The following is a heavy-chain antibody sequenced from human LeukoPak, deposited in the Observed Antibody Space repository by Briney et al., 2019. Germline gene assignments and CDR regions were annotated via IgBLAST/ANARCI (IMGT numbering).Heavy chain of an antibody. CDR1: GFTFSNYW. CDR2: INSDESTT. Sequence: GGSLRLSCAASGFTFSNYWMHWVRQAPGKGLVWVSRINSDESTTTYADSAKGRFTISRDNAKNTLYLQMNSLRAEDTAVYYCAKTDRIAATMSWGQGTLVTVSS. J-gene: IGHJ5*02. V-gene: IGHV3-74*01. CDR3: AKTDRIAATMS. D-gene: IGHD6-6*01.